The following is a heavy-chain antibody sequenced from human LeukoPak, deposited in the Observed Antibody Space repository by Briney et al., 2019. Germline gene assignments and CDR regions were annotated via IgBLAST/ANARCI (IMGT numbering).Heavy chain of an antibody. J-gene: IGHJ6*02. CDR3: ARGDEPYYYYYGMDV. Sequence: GTSLRLSCAASGFTFSSYAMHWVRQAPGKGLEWVAVISYDGSNKYYADSVKGRFTISRDNSKNTLYLQMNSLRAEDTAVYHCARGDEPYYYYYGMDVWGQGTTVTVSS. CDR1: GFTFSSYA. V-gene: IGHV3-30-3*01. CDR2: ISYDGSNK. D-gene: IGHD1-14*01.